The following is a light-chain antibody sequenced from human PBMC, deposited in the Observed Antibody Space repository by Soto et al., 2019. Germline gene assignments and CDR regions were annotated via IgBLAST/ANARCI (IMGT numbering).Light chain of an antibody. Sequence: QSVLTQPASVSGSPGQSITISCTGTSSDFGGYNYVSWYQQQHPGKAPKLLIFDVSNRPSGVSNRFSGSKSANTASLTFSGLQSEDEADYYCSSYTSSSTYVFGTGTKVTVL. V-gene: IGLV2-14*03. CDR1: SSDFGGYNY. CDR3: SSYTSSSTYV. J-gene: IGLJ1*01. CDR2: DVS.